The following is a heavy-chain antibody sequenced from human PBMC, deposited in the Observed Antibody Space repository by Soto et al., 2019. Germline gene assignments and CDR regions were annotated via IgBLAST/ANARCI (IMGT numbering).Heavy chain of an antibody. CDR2: IYKSTTT. CDR3: ARGRYCLTGRCFPNWFDS. J-gene: IGHJ5*01. V-gene: IGHV4-30-4*01. Sequence: SETLSLTCSVSGDSISAVDYFWAWIRQPPGQALEYIGYIYKSTTTYYNPSFESRVAISLDTSKSQFSLTVTSVTAADTAVYFCARGRYCLTGRCFPNWFDSWGQGTLVTVSS. D-gene: IGHD2-15*01. CDR1: GDSISAVDYF.